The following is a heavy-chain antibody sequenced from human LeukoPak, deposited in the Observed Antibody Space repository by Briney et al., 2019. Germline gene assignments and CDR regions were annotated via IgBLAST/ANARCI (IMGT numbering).Heavy chain of an antibody. V-gene: IGHV3-21*01. CDR3: ARVRDYGDYDY. CDR1: GFTFSSYS. J-gene: IGHJ4*02. CDR2: ISSSSSYI. Sequence: GGSLRLSCAASGFTFSSYSMNWVRQAPGKGLEWVSSISSSSSYIYYADSVRGRFTISRDNAKNSMYLQMNSLRAEDTAVYYCARVRDYGDYDYWGQGTLVTVSS. D-gene: IGHD4-17*01.